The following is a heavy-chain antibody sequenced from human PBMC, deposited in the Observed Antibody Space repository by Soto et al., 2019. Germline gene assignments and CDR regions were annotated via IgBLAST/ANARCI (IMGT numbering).Heavy chain of an antibody. D-gene: IGHD6-19*01. J-gene: IGHJ6*02. V-gene: IGHV5-51*01. Sequence: GESLKISCKGSGYSFTSYWIGWVRQMPGKGLEWMGIIYPGDSDTRYSPPFQGQVTISADKSISTAYLQWSSLKASDTAMYYCARLRGYSSGWSHLYYYYGMDVWGQGTTVTVSS. CDR2: IYPGDSDT. CDR1: GYSFTSYW. CDR3: ARLRGYSSGWSHLYYYYGMDV.